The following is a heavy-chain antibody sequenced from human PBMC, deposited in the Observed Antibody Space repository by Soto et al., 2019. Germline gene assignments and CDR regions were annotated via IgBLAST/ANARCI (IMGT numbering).Heavy chain of an antibody. D-gene: IGHD2-2*01. Sequence: SVKVSCKASGGTFSSYAISWVRQAPGQGLEWMGGIIPIFGTANYAQKFQGRVTITADKSTSTAYMELSSLRSEDTAVYYCARDPPIYCSSTSCYPSSGYYYYYAMDVWGQGTTVTVSS. CDR2: IIPIFGTA. CDR1: GGTFSSYA. CDR3: ARDPPIYCSSTSCYPSSGYYYYYAMDV. V-gene: IGHV1-69*06. J-gene: IGHJ6*02.